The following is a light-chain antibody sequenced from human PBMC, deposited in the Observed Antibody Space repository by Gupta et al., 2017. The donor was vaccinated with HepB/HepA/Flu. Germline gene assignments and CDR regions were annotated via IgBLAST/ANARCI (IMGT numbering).Light chain of an antibody. CDR2: EVS. CDR1: SSYFGRYNY. V-gene: IGLV2-8*01. Sequence: QSALTQPPSASGSPGQSVTISCTGTSSYFGRYNYVSWYQQHPGKAPKLLISEVSKRPSGVPDRFSGSKSGNTESLTVSGLQAEDEAYYDCSSYEGYNRCIFGGGTKLTVI. CDR3: SSYEGYNRCI. J-gene: IGLJ2*01.